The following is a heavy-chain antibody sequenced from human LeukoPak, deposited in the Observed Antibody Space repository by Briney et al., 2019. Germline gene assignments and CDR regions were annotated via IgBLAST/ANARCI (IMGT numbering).Heavy chain of an antibody. J-gene: IGHJ5*02. Sequence: PGGSLRLSCAASAFTFNSHEMHWVRQAPGKGLDWVSYITSSGGITYYADSVKGRFTVSRDNAKNSLYLQMNSLRAEDTAVYYCAGERNCGGDCYQGSWFDPWGQGTLVTVSS. CDR3: AGERNCGGDCYQGSWFDP. D-gene: IGHD2-21*02. CDR2: ITSSGGIT. V-gene: IGHV3-48*03. CDR1: AFTFNSHE.